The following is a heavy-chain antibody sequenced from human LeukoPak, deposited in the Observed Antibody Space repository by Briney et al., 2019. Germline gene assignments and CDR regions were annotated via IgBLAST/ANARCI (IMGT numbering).Heavy chain of an antibody. D-gene: IGHD3-22*01. Sequence: PSETLSLTCTVSGGSIIGFYWSWFRQPPGNGLEYIGYIYYSGNTHYSPSLRSRVTISVGTSKNQFSLQLNSVTAADTAVYYCAVGLYDSSGYYYVNTYYFDYWGQGTLVTVSS. CDR1: GGSIIGFY. CDR3: AVGLYDSSGYYYVNTYYFDY. J-gene: IGHJ4*02. V-gene: IGHV4-59*08. CDR2: IYYSGNT.